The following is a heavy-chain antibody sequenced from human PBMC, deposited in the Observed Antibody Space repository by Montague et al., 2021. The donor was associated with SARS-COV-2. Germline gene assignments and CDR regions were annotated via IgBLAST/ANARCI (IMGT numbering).Heavy chain of an antibody. CDR1: GSTFNNHG. CDR3: AKSKVVFILYVMRDHFDH. V-gene: IGHV3-33*03. D-gene: IGHD2-8*01. J-gene: IGHJ4*02. Sequence: SLSLSCAVAGSTFNNHGMHWVRQAPGKGLEWVAYISYEGSKRFYADSVRGRFTISRDGSKNTLYLQMNSLRVEDTATYYCAKSKVVFILYVMRDHFDHWGQGTLVTVSS. CDR2: ISYEGSKR.